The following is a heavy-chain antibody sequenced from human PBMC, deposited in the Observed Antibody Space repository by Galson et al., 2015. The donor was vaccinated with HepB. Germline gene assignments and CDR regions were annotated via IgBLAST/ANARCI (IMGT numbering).Heavy chain of an antibody. D-gene: IGHD2-2*01. J-gene: IGHJ6*02. CDR3: AREIKYQLLYYYYGMDV. CDR1: GGSFSGYY. Sequence: SETLSLTCAVYGGSFSGYYWSWIRQPPGKGLEWIGEINHSGSTNYNPSLKSRVTISVDTSKNQFSLKLSSVTAADTAVYYCAREIKYQLLYYYYGMDVWGQGTTVTVSS. CDR2: INHSGST. V-gene: IGHV4-34*01.